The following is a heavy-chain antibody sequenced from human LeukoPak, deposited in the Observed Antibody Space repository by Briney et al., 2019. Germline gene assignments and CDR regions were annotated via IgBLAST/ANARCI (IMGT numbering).Heavy chain of an antibody. D-gene: IGHD1-26*01. V-gene: IGHV3-30*02. CDR2: IRYDGSNK. CDR1: GFTFSSYG. Sequence: GGSLRLSCAASGFTFSSYGMHWVRQAPGKGLEWVAFIRYDGSNKYYADSVKGRFTISRDNSKNTLYLQMNSLRPEDTAVYYCARENSGSYYQFDCWGRGTLVTVSS. J-gene: IGHJ4*02. CDR3: ARENSGSYYQFDC.